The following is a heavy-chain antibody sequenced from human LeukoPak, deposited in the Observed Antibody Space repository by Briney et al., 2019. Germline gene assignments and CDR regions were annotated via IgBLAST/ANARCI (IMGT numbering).Heavy chain of an antibody. V-gene: IGHV3-23*01. CDR3: AKYFYDSSTYSFDY. D-gene: IGHD3-22*01. Sequence: GGSLRLSCTASGFTFSNYAMSWVRQAPGKGLEWVSSIGSGGTTHYADSVKGRFTISRDNSKNTLFLQMNSLRAEDTAVYYCAKYFYDSSTYSFDYWGQGTLVTVSS. CDR2: IGSGGTT. CDR1: GFTFSNYA. J-gene: IGHJ4*02.